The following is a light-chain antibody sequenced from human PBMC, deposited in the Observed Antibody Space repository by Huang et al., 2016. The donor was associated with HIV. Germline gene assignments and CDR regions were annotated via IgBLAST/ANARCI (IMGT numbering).Light chain of an antibody. Sequence: DIVMTQSPLSLPVTPGEPASISCRSSQTLLQSKGYNSLDWYLQKPGQSPQLLIYLGYNRAPGVPDRFSGSGSGTDFTLKISRVEAEDVGVYYCMQALQTPRTFGQGTKVEIK. CDR1: QTLLQSKGYNS. J-gene: IGKJ1*01. V-gene: IGKV2-28*01. CDR2: LGY. CDR3: MQALQTPRT.